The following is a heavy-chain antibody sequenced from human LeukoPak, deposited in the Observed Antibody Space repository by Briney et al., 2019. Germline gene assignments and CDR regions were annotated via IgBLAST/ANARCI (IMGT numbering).Heavy chain of an antibody. CDR2: ISSSSSYI. D-gene: IGHD3-16*01. Sequence: GRSLRLSCAASGFTFSSYSMNWVRQAPGKGLEWVSSISSSSSYIYYADSVKGRFTISRDNAKNSLYLQMNSLRAEDTAVYYCARDAIGGFTKDTRMGVADYWGQGTLVTVSS. J-gene: IGHJ4*02. CDR3: ARDAIGGFTKDTRMGVADY. V-gene: IGHV3-21*01. CDR1: GFTFSSYS.